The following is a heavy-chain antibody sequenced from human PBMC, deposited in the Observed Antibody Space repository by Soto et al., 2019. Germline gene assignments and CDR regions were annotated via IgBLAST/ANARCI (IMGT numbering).Heavy chain of an antibody. Sequence: SEILCLTCTVSGGSISGYYWSWIRQPPGKGLEWIGYMYNTGSTVYNPSFKSRVTISVDTSKNQFSLKLNSVTAADTAVYYCARDLWGYCGTDCYPLDVWGQGTTVTVSS. D-gene: IGHD2-21*02. CDR3: ARDLWGYCGTDCYPLDV. J-gene: IGHJ6*02. CDR1: GGSISGYY. CDR2: MYNTGST. V-gene: IGHV4-59*01.